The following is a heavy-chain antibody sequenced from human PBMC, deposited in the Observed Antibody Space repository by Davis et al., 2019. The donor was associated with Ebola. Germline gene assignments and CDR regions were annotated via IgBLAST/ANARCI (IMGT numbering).Heavy chain of an antibody. J-gene: IGHJ4*02. D-gene: IGHD1-26*01. V-gene: IGHV1-18*01. CDR1: GYIFISYG. Sequence: ASVKVSCKASGYIFISYGISWVRQAPGQGLEWMGWISVHNGNTNYAQKLQGRVTMTTDTSTSTAYMELRSLRSDDTAVYYCARILEGELPEYDYWGQGTLVTVSS. CDR2: ISVHNGNT. CDR3: ARILEGELPEYDY.